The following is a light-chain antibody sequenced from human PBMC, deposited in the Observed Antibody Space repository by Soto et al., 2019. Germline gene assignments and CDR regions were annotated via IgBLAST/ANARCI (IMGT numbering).Light chain of an antibody. Sequence: DIQMTQSPYSLSASVGDRVTITCQASQDISNCLNWYQQKPGRAPKLLIYDASKLETGVPSRFSGGGSGTDFTFTISSLQPEDIGTYYCQQCDTLPFTFGPGTKVDIK. V-gene: IGKV1-33*01. J-gene: IGKJ3*01. CDR1: QDISNC. CDR2: DAS. CDR3: QQCDTLPFT.